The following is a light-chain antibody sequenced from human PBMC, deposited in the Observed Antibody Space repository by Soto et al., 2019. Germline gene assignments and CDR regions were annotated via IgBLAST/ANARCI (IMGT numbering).Light chain of an antibody. V-gene: IGLV1-40*01. J-gene: IGLJ2*01. CDR2: GNS. CDR1: SSNIGAGHD. CDR3: QSYDSSLSGVV. Sequence: QLVLTQPPSVSGAPGQRVTISCTGSSSNIGAGHDVHWYQQLPGTAPKLLIYGNSNRPSGVPDRFSGSKSGTSASLAITGLQAEDEADYYCQSYDSSLSGVVFGGGTQLTVL.